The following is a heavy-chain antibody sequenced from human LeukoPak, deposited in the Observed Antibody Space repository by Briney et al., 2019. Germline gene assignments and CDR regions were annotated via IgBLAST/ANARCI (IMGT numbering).Heavy chain of an antibody. CDR2: INHSGST. D-gene: IGHD3-22*01. J-gene: IGHJ3*02. CDR3: TRSGYYPTRMAFDI. Sequence: PSETLSLTCAVYGGSFSGYDWSWIRQPPGKGLEWIGEINHSGSTNYNPSLKSRVTISVDTSKNQFSLKLSSVTAADTAVYYCTRSGYYPTRMAFDIWGQGTMVTFSS. CDR1: GGSFSGYD. V-gene: IGHV4-34*01.